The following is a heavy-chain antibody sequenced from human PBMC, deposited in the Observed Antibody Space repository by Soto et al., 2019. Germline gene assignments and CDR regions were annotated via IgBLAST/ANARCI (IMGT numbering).Heavy chain of an antibody. CDR3: AHSPQYQYGSGSFYLDH. D-gene: IGHD3-10*01. J-gene: IGHJ4*02. CDR1: GLSLSTSGLG. V-gene: IGHV2-5*01. CDR2: IYWNDDK. Sequence: SGPTLVKPTQTLTLTCTFSGLSLSTSGLGVGWIRQPPGKALEWLALIYWNDDKRYSPSLKSRLTITKDTSKNQVVLTMTNMDPVDTATYYCAHSPQYQYGSGSFYLDHWGQGTLVTVSS.